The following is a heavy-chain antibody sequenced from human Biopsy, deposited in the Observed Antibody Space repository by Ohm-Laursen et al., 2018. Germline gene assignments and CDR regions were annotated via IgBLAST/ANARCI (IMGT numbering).Heavy chain of an antibody. Sequence: GASVKVSCKSSGGTFINYAISWVRQAPGQGLEWMGWINPYNGHTNYAQKLQGRVTMTTDTSTSTAYMELRSLRSDDTAVYYCARDYQPTIITIHYYYYGMDVWGQGTTVTVSS. D-gene: IGHD2-2*01. CDR1: GGTFINYA. J-gene: IGHJ6*02. V-gene: IGHV1-18*01. CDR3: ARDYQPTIITIHYYYYGMDV. CDR2: INPYNGHT.